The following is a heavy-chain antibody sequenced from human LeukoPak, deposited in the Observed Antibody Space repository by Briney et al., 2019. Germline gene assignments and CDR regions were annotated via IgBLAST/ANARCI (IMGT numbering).Heavy chain of an antibody. V-gene: IGHV4-38-2*02. CDR1: GYSISSGYY. CDR3: ARVGAARYYYYYYYMDV. D-gene: IGHD1-26*01. CDR2: IYHSGST. J-gene: IGHJ6*03. Sequence: PSETLSLTCTVSGYSISSGYYWGWIRQPPGKGLEWIGSIYHSGSTYYNPSLKSRVTISVDTSKNQFSLKLSSVTAADTAVYYCARVGAARYYYYYYYMDVWGKGTTVTVSS.